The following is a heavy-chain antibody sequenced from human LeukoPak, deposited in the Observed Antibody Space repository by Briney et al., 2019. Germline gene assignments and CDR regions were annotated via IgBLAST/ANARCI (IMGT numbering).Heavy chain of an antibody. CDR1: GGTFSSYA. V-gene: IGHV1-69*05. J-gene: IGHJ6*02. Sequence: SVKVSCKASGGTFSSYAISWVRQAPGQGLEWMGGIIPIFGTANYAQKFQGRVTITTDESTSTAYMELSSLRSEDTAVYYCASNPYHSGYSGRENYYGMDVRGQGTTVTVSS. D-gene: IGHD3-22*01. CDR3: ASNPYHSGYSGRENYYGMDV. CDR2: IIPIFGTA.